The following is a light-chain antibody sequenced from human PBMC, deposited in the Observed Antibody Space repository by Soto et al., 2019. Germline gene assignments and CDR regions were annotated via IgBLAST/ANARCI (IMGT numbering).Light chain of an antibody. CDR1: QNIRSS. Sequence: EVVMRQSPASLSASPGERVTLSFRASQNIRSSLAWYQQRPGQAPRLLIYDASTRATGIPPRFSGGGSGTEFTVTISSLQSEDFAIYYCQQYDIWPPYTFGQGTKVDIK. CDR3: QQYDIWPPYT. CDR2: DAS. J-gene: IGKJ2*01. V-gene: IGKV3-15*01.